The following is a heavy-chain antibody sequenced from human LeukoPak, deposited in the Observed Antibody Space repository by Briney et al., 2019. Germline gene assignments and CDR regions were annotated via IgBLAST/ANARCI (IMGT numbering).Heavy chain of an antibody. CDR3: ARGRGDYRLTPHEY. J-gene: IGHJ4*02. CDR2: ISSSSSYI. V-gene: IGHV3-21*01. D-gene: IGHD4-17*01. Sequence: GGSLRLSCAASGFTFSSYSMNWVRQAPGKGLEWVSSISSSSSYIYYADSVKGRFTISRDNAKNSLYLQMDSLRAEDTAVYYCARGRGDYRLTPHEYWGQGTLVTVSS. CDR1: GFTFSSYS.